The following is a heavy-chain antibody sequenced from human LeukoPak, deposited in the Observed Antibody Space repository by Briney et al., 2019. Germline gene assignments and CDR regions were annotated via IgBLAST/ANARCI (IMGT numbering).Heavy chain of an antibody. CDR2: IYDSGRT. V-gene: IGHV4-59*12. Sequence: PSETLSLTCTVSGGSISSYSWSWIRQPPGKGLEWIAYIYDSGRTNYNPSLKSRVTISVDTSKNQLSLELSSVTAADTAVYYCAREGGPYRPLDYSGQGTLVTVSS. J-gene: IGHJ4*02. CDR3: AREGGPYRPLDY. CDR1: GGSISSYS.